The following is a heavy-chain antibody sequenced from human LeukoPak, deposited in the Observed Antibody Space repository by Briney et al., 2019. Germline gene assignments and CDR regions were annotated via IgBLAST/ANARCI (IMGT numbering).Heavy chain of an antibody. V-gene: IGHV4-31*03. D-gene: IGHD3-22*01. Sequence: SETLSLPCTVSCGSISSGGYYWRWIRQHPGKGLEWIGYIYYSGSTYYNPSLKSRVTISVDTSKNQFSLKLSSVTAADTAVYYCARGGDYYDSSGYRYWGQGTLVTVSS. CDR2: IYYSGST. CDR3: ARGGDYYDSSGYRY. J-gene: IGHJ4*02. CDR1: CGSISSGGYY.